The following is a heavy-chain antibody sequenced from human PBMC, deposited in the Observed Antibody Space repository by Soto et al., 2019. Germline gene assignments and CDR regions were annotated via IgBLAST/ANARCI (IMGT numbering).Heavy chain of an antibody. CDR3: ARHTPLYVDYGDVVTAGRDAMDV. V-gene: IGHV3-48*01. D-gene: IGHD4-17*01. CDR1: GFTFSSYS. CDR2: ISSSSSTI. Sequence: GGSLRLSCAASGFTFSSYSMNWVRQAPGKGLEWVSYISSSSSTIYYADTVKGRFTISRDNAKNSLYLQMNSLRAEDTAVYYCARHTPLYVDYGDVVTAGRDAMDVWGQGTTVTVSS. J-gene: IGHJ6*02.